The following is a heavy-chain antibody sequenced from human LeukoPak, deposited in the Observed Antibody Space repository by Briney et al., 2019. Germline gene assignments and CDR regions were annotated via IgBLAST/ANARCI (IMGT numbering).Heavy chain of an antibody. CDR1: GCSLSGYW. D-gene: IGHD2-8*02. CDR3: TRVQAGRSGLMDV. V-gene: IGHV3-74*03. J-gene: IGHJ6*02. CDR2: ISPGGSGT. Sequence: GGSLTLSCAASGCSLSGYWMHWVRQAPGKGLVWVSRISPGGSGTTYADSVKGRFTNSRDTAKNTEYLQMNSLRDEDAAVYHCTRVQAGRSGLMDVWGRGTTVTVSS.